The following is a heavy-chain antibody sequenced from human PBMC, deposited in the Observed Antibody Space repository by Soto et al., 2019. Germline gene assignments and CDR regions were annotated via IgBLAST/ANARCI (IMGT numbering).Heavy chain of an antibody. CDR1: GYTFTGYY. Sequence: ASVKVSCKASGYTFTGYYMHWVRQAPGQGLEWMGWINPNSGGTNYAQKFQGRVTMTRDTSISTAYMELSRLRSDDTAVYYCAIVSCSVGSCYSGSDAFDIWGQGTMVTVSS. V-gene: IGHV1-2*02. D-gene: IGHD2-15*01. CDR2: INPNSGGT. CDR3: AIVSCSVGSCYSGSDAFDI. J-gene: IGHJ3*02.